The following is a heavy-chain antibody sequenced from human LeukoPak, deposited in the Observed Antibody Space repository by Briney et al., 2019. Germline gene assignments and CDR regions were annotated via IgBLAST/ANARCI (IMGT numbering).Heavy chain of an antibody. CDR3: ARGEDYYDSSGYPNLWYFDY. CDR1: GYTLTELS. Sequence: ASVKVSCKVSGYTLTELSMHWVRQAPGQGLEWMGGIIPIFGTANYAQKFQGRVTITADESTSTAYMELSSLRSEDTAVYYCARGEDYYDSSGYPNLWYFDYWGQGTLVTVSS. J-gene: IGHJ4*02. CDR2: IIPIFGTA. D-gene: IGHD3-22*01. V-gene: IGHV1-69*13.